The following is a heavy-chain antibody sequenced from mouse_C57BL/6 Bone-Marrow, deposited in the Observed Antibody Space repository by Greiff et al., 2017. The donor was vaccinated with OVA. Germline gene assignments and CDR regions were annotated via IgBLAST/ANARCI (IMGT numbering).Heavy chain of an antibody. CDR3: TTLPLLNFDY. CDR1: GFTIKDYY. CDR2: IDPEDGDT. Sequence: VQLQQSGAELVRPGASVKLSCTASGFTIKDYYMHWVKQRPEQGLEWIGRIDPEDGDTEYAPKFQGKATMTADTYSNTAYLQRSSLTSEDTAVYYCTTLPLLNFDYWGQGTTLTVSS. J-gene: IGHJ2*01. V-gene: IGHV14-1*01. D-gene: IGHD2-12*01.